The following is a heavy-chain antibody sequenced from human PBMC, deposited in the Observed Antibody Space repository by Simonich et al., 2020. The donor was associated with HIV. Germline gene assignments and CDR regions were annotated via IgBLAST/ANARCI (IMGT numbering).Heavy chain of an antibody. CDR2: IDHSEST. Sequence: QVQLQQWGAGLLKPSETLSLTCAVYGGSFSGYYWSWIRQSPGKGLEWIGEIDHSESTNYNPSLKSRVTRSVDTSKNQFSLKLSSVTAADTAVYYCARRSGYDLDYWGQGTLVTVSS. CDR1: GGSFSGYY. CDR3: ARRSGYDLDY. J-gene: IGHJ4*02. V-gene: IGHV4-34*01. D-gene: IGHD5-12*01.